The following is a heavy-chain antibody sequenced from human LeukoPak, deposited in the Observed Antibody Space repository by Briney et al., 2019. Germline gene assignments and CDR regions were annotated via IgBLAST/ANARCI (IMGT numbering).Heavy chain of an antibody. CDR2: IFYIGST. J-gene: IGHJ4*02. D-gene: IGHD4-23*01. CDR3: ARGQYGGGPFDY. V-gene: IGHV4-59*12. CDR1: GGSISSYY. Sequence: SETLSLTCTVSGGSISSYYWSWIRQPPGKGLEWIGYIFYIGSTNYSPSLKSRVTVSVDTSKNQFSLKLSPVTAADTAVYYCARGQYGGGPFDYWGQGTLVTVSS.